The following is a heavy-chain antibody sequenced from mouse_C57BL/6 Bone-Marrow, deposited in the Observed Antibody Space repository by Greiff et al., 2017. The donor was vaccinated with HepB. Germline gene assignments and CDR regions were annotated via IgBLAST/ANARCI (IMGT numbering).Heavy chain of an antibody. D-gene: IGHD1-1*01. CDR1: GFTIKDDY. CDR2: IDPENGDT. J-gene: IGHJ1*03. V-gene: IGHV14-4*01. CDR3: STWPYDYGSRYFDV. Sequence: VQLQQSGAELVRPGASVKLSCTASGFTIKDDYMHWVKQRPEQGLEWIGWIDPENGDTEYASKFQGKATITADTSSNTAYLQLSSLTSEDTAVYYCSTWPYDYGSRYFDVWGTGTTVTVSS.